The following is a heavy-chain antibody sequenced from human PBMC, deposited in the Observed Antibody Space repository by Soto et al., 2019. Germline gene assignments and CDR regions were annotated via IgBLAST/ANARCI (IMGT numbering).Heavy chain of an antibody. D-gene: IGHD4-4*01. Sequence: QVQLVQSGAEVKKPGSSVKVSCKASGGTFSSYAISWVRQAPGQGLEWMGGIIPIFGTANYAQKFQGRVTITADESTSTRYFALGSLTSEYTAEYYCARDEGVYDYSPFDYWGQGTLVTVSS. V-gene: IGHV1-69*12. J-gene: IGHJ4*02. CDR2: IIPIFGTA. CDR3: ARDEGVYDYSPFDY. CDR1: GGTFSSYA.